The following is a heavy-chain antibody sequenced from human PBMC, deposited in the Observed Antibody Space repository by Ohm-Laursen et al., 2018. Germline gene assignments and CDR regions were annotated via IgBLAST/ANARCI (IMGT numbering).Heavy chain of an antibody. CDR3: ARRARSSGHRFDY. CDR2: ISAYNGNT. CDR1: GYTFSSYA. J-gene: IGHJ4*02. D-gene: IGHD3-22*01. Sequence: GASVKVSCKASGYTFSSYAISWVRQAPGQGLEWMGWISAYNGNTNYAQKLQGRVTMTTDTSTSTAYMELSSLRSEDTAVYYCARRARSSGHRFDYWGQGTLVTVSS. V-gene: IGHV1-18*01.